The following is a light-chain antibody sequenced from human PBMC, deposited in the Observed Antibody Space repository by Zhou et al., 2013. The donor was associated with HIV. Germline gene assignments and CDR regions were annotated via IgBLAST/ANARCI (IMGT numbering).Light chain of an antibody. Sequence: DIQMTQSPSSLSASIGDRVTVTCQASQDINKFLNWFQQKPGKAPKLLIFDASNLEAGVPSRFSGSGSGTDFSFTISRLQPEDIAVYYCQQYYAPPITFGQGTRLEIQ. CDR3: QQYYAPPIT. CDR1: QDINKF. CDR2: DAS. V-gene: IGKV1-33*01. J-gene: IGKJ5*01.